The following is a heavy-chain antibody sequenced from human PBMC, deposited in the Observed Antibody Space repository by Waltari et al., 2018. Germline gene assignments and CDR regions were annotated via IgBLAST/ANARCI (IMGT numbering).Heavy chain of an antibody. Sequence: QVQLQESGPGLVKPSETLSLTCAVSGYSIRSGYYWGWIRQPPGKGLEWIGGIYHSGSTYYNPSLKSRVTISVDTSKNQFSLKLSSVTAADTAVYYCARDIAARLHDYWGQGTLVTVSS. CDR2: IYHSGST. D-gene: IGHD6-6*01. CDR3: ARDIAARLHDY. V-gene: IGHV4-38-2*01. CDR1: GYSIRSGYY. J-gene: IGHJ4*02.